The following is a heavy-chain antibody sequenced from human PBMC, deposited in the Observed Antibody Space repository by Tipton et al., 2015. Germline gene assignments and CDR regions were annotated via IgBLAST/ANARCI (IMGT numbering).Heavy chain of an antibody. Sequence: TLSLTCTVSGDSLSTYYWSWIRQSPGKGLEWIGYISFSDTTHYNPSLKSRITISLNTSKNQFSLKLSSVIAADTAVYYCARASIIQGYYHDSSRYYLFNSWGQGTLVTVSS. CDR3: ARASIIQGYYHDSSRYYLFNS. CDR1: GDSLSTYY. V-gene: IGHV4-59*01. CDR2: ISFSDTT. D-gene: IGHD3-22*01. J-gene: IGHJ1*01.